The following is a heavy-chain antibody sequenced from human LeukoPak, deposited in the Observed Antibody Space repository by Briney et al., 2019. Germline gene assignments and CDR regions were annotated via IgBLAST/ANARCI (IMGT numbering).Heavy chain of an antibody. CDR2: MNPNSGNT. CDR1: GYTFTSYD. Sequence: ASVKVSCKASGYTFTSYDINWVRQATGQGLEWMGWMNPNSGNTGYAQKFQGRVTMTRNTSISTAYMELSSLRSEDTAVYYCASLTSYSSGIYYYYYGMDVWGQGTTVTVSS. D-gene: IGHD6-19*01. CDR3: ASLTSYSSGIYYYYYGMDV. V-gene: IGHV1-8*01. J-gene: IGHJ6*02.